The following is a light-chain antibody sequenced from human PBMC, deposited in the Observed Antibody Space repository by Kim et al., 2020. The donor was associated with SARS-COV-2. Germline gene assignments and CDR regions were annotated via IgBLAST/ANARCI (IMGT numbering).Light chain of an antibody. V-gene: IGLV3-9*01. Sequence: SYELTQPLSVSVALGQTARISCGGDNIANKNVHWYQQRPGQAPLLVIYRDNNRPSGIPERFSGSNSGNTATLTISRAQDGDEADYYCQVWDSNAKVFGGGNQLTVL. CDR2: RDN. CDR3: QVWDSNAKV. CDR1: NIANKN. J-gene: IGLJ3*02.